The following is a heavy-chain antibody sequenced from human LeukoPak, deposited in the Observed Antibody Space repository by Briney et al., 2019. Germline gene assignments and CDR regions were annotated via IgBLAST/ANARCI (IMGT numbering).Heavy chain of an antibody. V-gene: IGHV4-59*08. CDR2: IYYSGST. CDR3: ARYSSSPEGNWFDP. CDR1: GGSISSYY. D-gene: IGHD6-13*01. J-gene: IGHJ5*02. Sequence: PSETLSLTCTVSGGSISSYYWSWIRQPPGKGLEWIGYIYYSGSTNYNPSPKSRVTISVDTSKNQFSLKLSSVTAADTAVYYCARYSSSPEGNWFDPWGQGTLVTVSS.